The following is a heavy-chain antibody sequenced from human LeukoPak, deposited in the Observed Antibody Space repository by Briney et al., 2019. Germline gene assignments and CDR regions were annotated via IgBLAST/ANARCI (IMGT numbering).Heavy chain of an antibody. CDR3: AKDRPNYYGSNGHYYKLNGDC. D-gene: IGHD3-22*01. Sequence: GGSLRLSCAASGFTFSSYAMSWVRQAPGKGLEWVSSITSSGAATYYADSVKGRFTISRDNSDNTLYLQMNSLRAEDTAVYYCAKDRPNYYGSNGHYYKLNGDCWGQGTLVTLSS. J-gene: IGHJ4*02. CDR2: ITSSGAAT. CDR1: GFTFSSYA. V-gene: IGHV3-23*01.